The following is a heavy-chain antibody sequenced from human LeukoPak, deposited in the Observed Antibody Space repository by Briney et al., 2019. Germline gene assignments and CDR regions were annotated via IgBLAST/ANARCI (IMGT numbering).Heavy chain of an antibody. J-gene: IGHJ4*02. Sequence: GGSLRLSCAASGFTFSSYWMSWVRQAPGKGLEWVANIKQDGSEKYYVDSVKGRFTISRDNAKNSLYLQMNSLRAEDTAVYYCAREFYDFWSGYYLGCWGQGTLVTVSS. CDR1: GFTFSSYW. V-gene: IGHV3-7*01. D-gene: IGHD3-3*01. CDR2: IKQDGSEK. CDR3: AREFYDFWSGYYLGC.